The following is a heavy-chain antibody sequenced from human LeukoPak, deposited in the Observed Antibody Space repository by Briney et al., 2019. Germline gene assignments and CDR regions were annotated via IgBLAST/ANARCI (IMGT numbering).Heavy chain of an antibody. CDR3: ARDLGSARPLGNFDF. J-gene: IGHJ4*02. Sequence: DSVKVSCKASGYAFTQFGVSWVRQAPGQGLEWMDWISGYNGNTHYVQHGQGRVTMTTDTSTSTAYMEVRSLRYDDTAVYFCARDLGSARPLGNFDFWGQGTLVTVSS. CDR2: ISGYNGNT. V-gene: IGHV1-18*01. CDR1: GYAFTQFG. D-gene: IGHD6-25*01.